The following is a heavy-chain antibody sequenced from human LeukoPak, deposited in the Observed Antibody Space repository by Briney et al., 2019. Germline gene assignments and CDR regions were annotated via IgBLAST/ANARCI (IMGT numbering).Heavy chain of an antibody. CDR3: ARGGYSYTSGGYFDF. CDR2: INHSGNT. Sequence: GSLRLSCAASGFTFSDYYMSWIRQAPGKGLEWIGEINHSGNTNYNSSLRSRVTLSVDTSKNEFSLKLRSVTAADTAVYYCARGGYSYTSGGYFDFWGRGTLVTVSS. CDR1: GFTFSDYY. J-gene: IGHJ2*01. V-gene: IGHV4-34*01. D-gene: IGHD5-18*01.